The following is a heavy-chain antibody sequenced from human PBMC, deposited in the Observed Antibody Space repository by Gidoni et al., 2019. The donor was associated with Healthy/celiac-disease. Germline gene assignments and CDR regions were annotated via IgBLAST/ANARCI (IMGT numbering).Heavy chain of an antibody. V-gene: IGHV1-3*01. D-gene: IGHD2-15*01. Sequence: QVQLVQSGAEVKKPGASVQVSCKASGYTFTSYAMHWVRQAPGQRLEWMGWINAGNGNTKYSQKFQGRVTITRDTSASTAYMELSSLRSEDTAVYYCARDRGSGTLDDYWGQGTLVTVSS. J-gene: IGHJ4*02. CDR2: INAGNGNT. CDR1: GYTFTSYA. CDR3: ARDRGSGTLDDY.